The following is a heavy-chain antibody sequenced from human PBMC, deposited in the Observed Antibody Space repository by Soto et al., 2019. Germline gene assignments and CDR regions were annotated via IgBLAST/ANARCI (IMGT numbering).Heavy chain of an antibody. CDR3: ARVDTYYDFWSGLRGPYYYYYYIDV. D-gene: IGHD3-3*01. CDR2: INSDGSST. J-gene: IGHJ6*03. CDR1: GFTFSSYW. V-gene: IGHV3-74*01. Sequence: GGSLRLSCAASGFTFSSYWMHWVRQAPGKGLVWVSRINSDGSSTSYADSVKGRFTISRDNAKNTLYLQMNSLRAEDTAVYYCARVDTYYDFWSGLRGPYYYYYYIDVWGKGTTVTVSS.